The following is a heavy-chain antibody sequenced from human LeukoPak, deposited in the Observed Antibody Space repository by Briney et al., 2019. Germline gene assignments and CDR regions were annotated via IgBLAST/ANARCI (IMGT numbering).Heavy chain of an antibody. CDR1: GYTFTSYG. V-gene: IGHV1-18*01. J-gene: IGHJ4*02. CDR2: ISAYNGNT. Sequence: ASVKVSCKASGYTFTSYGISWVRQAPGQGLEWMGWISAYNGNTNYAQKLQGRVTMTTDTSTSTAYMGLRSLRSDDTAVYYCARVKTIGGLCGGDCYSDYWGQGTLVTVSS. D-gene: IGHD2-21*02. CDR3: ARVKTIGGLCGGDCYSDY.